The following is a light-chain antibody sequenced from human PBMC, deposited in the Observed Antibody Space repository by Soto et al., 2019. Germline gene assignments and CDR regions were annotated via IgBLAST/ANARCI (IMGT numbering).Light chain of an antibody. CDR3: QEYNTWPWT. CDR2: GTS. CDR1: QSIANN. Sequence: EIVMKHSPASLCASQWQRITHSSMASQSIANNLAWHQQKLGQAPRVLIYGTSTRATGIPARFTGSGSGTEFILTITSLQSEDSAVYYCQEYNTWPWTFGQGTKVDIK. V-gene: IGKV3-15*01. J-gene: IGKJ1*01.